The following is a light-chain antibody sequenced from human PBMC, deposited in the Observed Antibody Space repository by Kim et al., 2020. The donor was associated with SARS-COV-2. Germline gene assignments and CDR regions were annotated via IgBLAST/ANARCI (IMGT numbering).Light chain of an antibody. V-gene: IGLV1-51*01. CDR3: GTLDSSLSAVV. Sequence: GQKVTTACSGSSSNIGNNYVSWYQQLPGTAPKLLIYDNNKRPSGIPDRFSVSKSGTSATLGITGLQTGDEADYYCGTLDSSLSAVVFGGGTQLTVL. CDR2: DNN. CDR1: SSNIGNNY. J-gene: IGLJ2*01.